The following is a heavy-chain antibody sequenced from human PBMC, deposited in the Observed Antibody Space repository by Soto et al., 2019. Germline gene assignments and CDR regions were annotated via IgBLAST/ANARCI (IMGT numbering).Heavy chain of an antibody. Sequence: SETLSLTCTVSGGSISSYYWSWIRQPPGKGLEWIGYIYYSGSTNYNPSLKSRVTISVDTSKNQFSLKLSSVTAADTAVYYCARGIVVVTAISYWFDPWGQGTLVTVLL. V-gene: IGHV4-59*01. J-gene: IGHJ5*02. CDR1: GGSISSYY. D-gene: IGHD2-21*02. CDR3: ARGIVVVTAISYWFDP. CDR2: IYYSGST.